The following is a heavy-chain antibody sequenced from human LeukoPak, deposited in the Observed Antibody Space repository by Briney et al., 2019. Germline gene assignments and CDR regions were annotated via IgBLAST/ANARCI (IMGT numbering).Heavy chain of an antibody. CDR2: ISYDGSNK. J-gene: IGHJ4*02. Sequence: GGSLRLSCAASGFTFSSYGMHWVRQAPGKGLEWVAVISYDGSNKYYADSVKGRFTISRDNSKNTLYLQMNSLRAEDTAVYYCAKDFSSSGDYYFDYWGQGTLVTVSS. D-gene: IGHD4-17*01. V-gene: IGHV3-30*18. CDR1: GFTFSSYG. CDR3: AKDFSSSGDYYFDY.